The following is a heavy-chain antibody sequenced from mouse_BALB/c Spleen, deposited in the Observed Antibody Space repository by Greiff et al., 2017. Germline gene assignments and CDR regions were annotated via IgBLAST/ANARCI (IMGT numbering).Heavy chain of an antibody. V-gene: IGHV1-67*01. D-gene: IGHD2-14*01. CDR3: ARRGYDVDYAMDY. CDR1: GYTFTDYA. CDR2: ISTYYGNT. Sequence: VKLMESGPELVRPGVSVKISCKGSGYTFTDYAMHWVKQSHAKSLEWVGVISTYYGNTNYNQKFKGKATMTVDKSSSTAYMELARLTSEDSAIYYCARRGYDVDYAMDYWGQGTSVTVSS. J-gene: IGHJ4*01.